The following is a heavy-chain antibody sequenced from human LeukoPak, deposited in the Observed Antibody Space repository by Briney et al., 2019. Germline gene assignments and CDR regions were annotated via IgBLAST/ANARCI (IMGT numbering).Heavy chain of an antibody. J-gene: IGHJ3*02. Sequence: PSETLSLTCTVSGGSISNYYWSWIRQPPGKGLEWIGYIYYSGSTNYNPSLKSRVTISVDTSKNQFSLKLSSVTAADTAVYYCARDLVKWVVVVPPKTAGAFDIWGQGTMVTVSS. CDR2: IYYSGST. V-gene: IGHV4-59*01. CDR1: GGSISNYY. CDR3: ARDLVKWVVVVPPKTAGAFDI. D-gene: IGHD2-2*01.